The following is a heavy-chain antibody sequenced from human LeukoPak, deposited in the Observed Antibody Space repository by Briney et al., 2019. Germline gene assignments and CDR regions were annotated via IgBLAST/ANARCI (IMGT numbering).Heavy chain of an antibody. CDR1: GFTFSSYA. J-gene: IGHJ6*02. Sequence: GGSLRLSCAASGFTFSSYAMSWVRQAPGQGLEWVSVISGTGDRTYYADSVKGRFTISRDNSKNTLYLQMNSLRAEDTAVYYCTRARAAAGNRLTFGYYYGMDVWGQGTTVTVSS. CDR3: TRARAAAGNRLTFGYYYGMDV. V-gene: IGHV3-23*01. D-gene: IGHD6-13*01. CDR2: ISGTGDRT.